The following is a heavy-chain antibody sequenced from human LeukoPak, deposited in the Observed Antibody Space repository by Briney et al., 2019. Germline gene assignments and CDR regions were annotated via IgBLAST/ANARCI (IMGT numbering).Heavy chain of an antibody. Sequence: GSLRLSCAASGFTFSSYSMNWVRQAPGKGLEWVSYISSSSSTIYYADSVKGRFTISRDNAKNSLDLQMNSLRAEDTAVYFCATGGVGASATFDYWGQGTLVTVSS. CDR1: GFTFSSYS. V-gene: IGHV3-48*04. CDR2: ISSSSSTI. J-gene: IGHJ4*02. CDR3: ATGGVGASATFDY. D-gene: IGHD1-26*01.